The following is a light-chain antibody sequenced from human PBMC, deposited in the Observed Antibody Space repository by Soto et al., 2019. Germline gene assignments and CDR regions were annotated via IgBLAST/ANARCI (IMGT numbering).Light chain of an antibody. CDR3: AAWDDSLNGVV. CDR1: SSNIVSNT. Sequence: QSVLTQPPSASGTPGQRVTMSCSGSSSNIVSNTVNWYQQLPGTAPKLLIYSNDQRPSGVPDRFSGSKSGTSASLAISGLQSEDESDYYCAAWDDSLNGVVFGGGTQLTVL. J-gene: IGLJ2*01. CDR2: SND. V-gene: IGLV1-44*01.